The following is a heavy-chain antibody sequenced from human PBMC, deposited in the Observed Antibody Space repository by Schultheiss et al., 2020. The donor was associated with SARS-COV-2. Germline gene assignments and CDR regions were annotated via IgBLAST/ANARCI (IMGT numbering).Heavy chain of an antibody. J-gene: IGHJ6*02. Sequence: GASLKISCAASGFTFSSHGMHWVRQAPGKGLEWVAVIWYDGSNKYYADSVKGRFTISRDNSKNTLYLQMNSLRAEDTAVYDCARAPGYCSGGSCYPYGMDVFGQGATVTVSS. CDR3: ARAPGYCSGGSCYPYGMDV. D-gene: IGHD2-15*01. CDR1: GFTFSSHG. V-gene: IGHV3-33*08. CDR2: IWYDGSNK.